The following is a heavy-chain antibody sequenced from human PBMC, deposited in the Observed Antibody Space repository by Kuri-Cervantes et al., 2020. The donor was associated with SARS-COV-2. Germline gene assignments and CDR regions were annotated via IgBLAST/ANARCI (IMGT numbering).Heavy chain of an antibody. J-gene: IGHJ4*02. CDR2: ISGSGGST. D-gene: IGHD3-16*01. Sequence: LSLTCAASGFTFSSYAMSWVRQAPGKGLEWVSAISGSGGSTYYADSVKGRFTISRDNSKNTLYLQMNSLRAEDTAVYYCARDSPSVMGFDYWGQGTLVTVSS. CDR1: GFTFSSYA. CDR3: ARDSPSVMGFDY. V-gene: IGHV3-23*01.